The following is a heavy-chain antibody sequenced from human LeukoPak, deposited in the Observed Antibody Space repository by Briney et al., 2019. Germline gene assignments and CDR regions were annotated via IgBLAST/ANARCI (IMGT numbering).Heavy chain of an antibody. D-gene: IGHD5-12*01. CDR2: INEDGSEK. J-gene: IGHJ4*02. Sequence: GGSLRLSCADSGFSFSETWMSWVRQAPGKGPEWVANINEDGSEKNYVDSVRGRFTISRDNAKNSLYLQMNSLRAEDTAVYYCAREPGYSSGLWGQGTLVTVSS. CDR1: GFSFSETW. CDR3: AREPGYSSGL. V-gene: IGHV3-7*01.